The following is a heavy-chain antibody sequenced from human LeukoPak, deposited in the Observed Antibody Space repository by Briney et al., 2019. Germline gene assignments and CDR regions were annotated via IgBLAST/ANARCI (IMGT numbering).Heavy chain of an antibody. Sequence: GGSLRLSCATSGFTFDDYGMSWVRQAPGKGLEWVSGINWNGGSTGYADSVKGRFTISRDNAKNSLYLQMNSLRAEDTALYHCARDRSGSYSAFDIWAKGQWSPSLQ. V-gene: IGHV3-20*01. J-gene: IGHJ3*02. CDR3: ARDRSGSYSAFDI. CDR1: GFTFDDYG. CDR2: INWNGGST. D-gene: IGHD1-26*01.